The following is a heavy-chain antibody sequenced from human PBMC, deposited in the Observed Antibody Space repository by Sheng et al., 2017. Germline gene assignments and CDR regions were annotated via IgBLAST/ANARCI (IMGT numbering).Heavy chain of an antibody. Sequence: QVQLQQWGAGLLKPSETLSLTCAVYGGSFSDYFWSWIRQPPGKGLEWIGEINHGGSTKYNPSLKSRVTISVDASRNQFSLELTAVTAADTALYYCARGNYGTPPARGRRVCTGSRCYSYSPRPNYGLDVWGQGT. CDR3: ARGNYGTPPARGRRVCTGSRCYSYSPRPNYGLDV. CDR1: GGSFSDYF. CDR2: INHGGST. D-gene: IGHD2-15*01. J-gene: IGHJ6*02. V-gene: IGHV4-34*01.